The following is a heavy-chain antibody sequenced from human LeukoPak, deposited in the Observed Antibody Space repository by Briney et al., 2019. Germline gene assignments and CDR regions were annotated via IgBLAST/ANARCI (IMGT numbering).Heavy chain of an antibody. J-gene: IGHJ6*03. V-gene: IGHV3-7*01. Sequence: GGSLRLSCAATGFPFYGYWMTWLRQAPGKGLEWVANIKHDESETNYADSVKGRFTISRDNAKNSLYLQMDSLRAEDTAVYYCARGPIAARYYYYYMDVWGKGTTVTVSS. CDR3: ARGPIAARYYYYYMDV. CDR2: IKHDESET. CDR1: GFPFYGYW. D-gene: IGHD6-6*01.